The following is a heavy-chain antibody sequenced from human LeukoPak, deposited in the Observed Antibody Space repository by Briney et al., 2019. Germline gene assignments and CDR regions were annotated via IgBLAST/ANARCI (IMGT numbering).Heavy chain of an antibody. V-gene: IGHV4-34*01. CDR1: GGSFSGYY. Sequence: PSETLSLTCAVYGGSFSGYYWSWIRQPPGKGLEWIGEINHSGSTNYNPSLKSRVTISVDTSKNQFSLKLNSVTAADTAVYYCARVMVTYYFDYWGQGTLVTVSS. J-gene: IGHJ4*02. D-gene: IGHD5-18*01. CDR2: INHSGST. CDR3: ARVMVTYYFDY.